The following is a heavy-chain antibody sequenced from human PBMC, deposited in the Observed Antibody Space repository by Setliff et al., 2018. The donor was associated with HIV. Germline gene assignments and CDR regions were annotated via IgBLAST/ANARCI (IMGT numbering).Heavy chain of an antibody. V-gene: IGHV4-34*01. CDR2: LNYVGVT. CDR1: GGSFSGSY. D-gene: IGHD2-21*02. Sequence: PSETLSLTCAVHGGSFSGSYWSWIRQPPGKGLEWIGELNYVGVTNHNPSLKSRVTISVEASKRQWSLKLNSVTAADPAVYFCATTECRGADCPQMYDYWGQGILVTVSS. CDR3: ATTECRGADCPQMYDY. J-gene: IGHJ4*02.